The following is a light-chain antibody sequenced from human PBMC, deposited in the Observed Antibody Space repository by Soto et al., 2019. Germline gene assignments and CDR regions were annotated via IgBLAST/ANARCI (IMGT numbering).Light chain of an antibody. CDR1: SSNIGSNA. CDR2: YND. J-gene: IGLJ1*01. Sequence: QSVLTQPPSVSEAPRQRVTISCSGSSSNIGSNAVNWYQQVPGKAPKLLIYYNDLLPSGVSDRFSASKSGTSASLAISGLQSEDEADYYCSSYSRNTLFVFGSGTMVTVL. CDR3: SSYSRNTLFV. V-gene: IGLV1-36*01.